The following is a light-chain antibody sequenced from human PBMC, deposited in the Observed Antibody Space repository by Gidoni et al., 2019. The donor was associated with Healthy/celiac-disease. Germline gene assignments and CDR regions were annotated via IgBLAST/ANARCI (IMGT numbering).Light chain of an antibody. Sequence: EIVLTQSPATLSLSPGERATLSCSGSQRCSSYLAWYQQKPGQAPRLLIYAASNSATGIPARFSGSGSGTDFTLTISSLEPEDFAVYYCQQRSNWPPDFGGGTKVEIK. CDR3: QQRSNWPPD. J-gene: IGKJ4*01. CDR2: AAS. CDR1: QRCSSY. V-gene: IGKV3-11*01.